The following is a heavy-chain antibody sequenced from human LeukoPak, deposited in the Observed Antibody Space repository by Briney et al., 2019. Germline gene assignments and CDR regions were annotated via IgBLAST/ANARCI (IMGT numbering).Heavy chain of an antibody. CDR2: FDPEDGET. Sequence: GALVKVSCKVSGYTLTELSMHWVRQAPGKGLEWMGGFDPEDGETIYAQKFQGRVTMTEDTSTDTVYMELSSLRSEDTAVYYCATISRYYYDSTPEMDYWGQGTLVTVSS. V-gene: IGHV1-24*01. CDR1: GYTLTELS. J-gene: IGHJ4*02. CDR3: ATISRYYYDSTPEMDY. D-gene: IGHD3-22*01.